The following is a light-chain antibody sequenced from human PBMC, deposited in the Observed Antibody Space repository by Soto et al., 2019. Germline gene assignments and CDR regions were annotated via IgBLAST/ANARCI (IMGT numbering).Light chain of an antibody. V-gene: IGLV1-51*01. J-gene: IGLJ3*02. Sequence: QSALTQPPSVSAAPGQKVTISCSGTSSSIGNNYVSWYQHLPGTAPKVVIYDINKRPSGIPDRFSGSKSGTSATLDITGLQTGDEADYYCGTWDSSLGAGVFGGGTKLTVL. CDR2: DIN. CDR1: SSSIGNNY. CDR3: GTWDSSLGAGV.